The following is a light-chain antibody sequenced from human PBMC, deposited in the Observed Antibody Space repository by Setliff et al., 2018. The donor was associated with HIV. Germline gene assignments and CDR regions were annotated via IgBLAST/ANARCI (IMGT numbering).Light chain of an antibody. V-gene: IGLV2-14*02. CDR2: DVS. CDR3: SSYSINNLYV. J-gene: IGLJ1*01. CDR1: ISDVGSYNL. Sequence: QSVLAQPASVSGSPGQSITISCTGTISDVGSYNLVSWYQQHPGKAPKLMIYDVSKRPSGVSNRFSGSKSGNTASLTISGLQAEDEADYYCSSYSINNLYVFATGTKV.